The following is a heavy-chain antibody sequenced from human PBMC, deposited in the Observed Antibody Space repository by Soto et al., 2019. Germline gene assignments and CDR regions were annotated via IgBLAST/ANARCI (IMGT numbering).Heavy chain of an antibody. CDR1: GGIFSSFS. CDR3: ARGPILPGATSWLDP. Sequence: QVQLVQSGAEVKTPGSSVEVSCKASGGIFSSFSITWVRQVPGHGLEWMGGIIPMTGTPNYAEKFQGRLTLTADGSTRTAYLVPSSPKSEDTAVYYCARGPILPGATSWLDPWGQGTVVIVSS. CDR2: IIPMTGTP. D-gene: IGHD2-2*01. J-gene: IGHJ5*02. V-gene: IGHV1-69*01.